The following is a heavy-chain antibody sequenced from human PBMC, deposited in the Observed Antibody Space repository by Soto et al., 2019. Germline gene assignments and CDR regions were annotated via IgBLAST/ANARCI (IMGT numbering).Heavy chain of an antibody. J-gene: IGHJ4*02. Sequence: QLHLVESGGGVLHPGRSLRLSCVGSGFRCTSFGMDWVRQAPGKGLQWVAAISYDGRDISYSDSVKGRFNISRDKSKNILDLQMDSLRVEDTCVYYCARESLDFYDSGRFYAPAFDSWGQGTLVSVSS. CDR1: GFRCTSFG. D-gene: IGHD3-10*01. CDR2: ISYDGRDI. CDR3: ARESLDFYDSGRFYAPAFDS. V-gene: IGHV3-30*19.